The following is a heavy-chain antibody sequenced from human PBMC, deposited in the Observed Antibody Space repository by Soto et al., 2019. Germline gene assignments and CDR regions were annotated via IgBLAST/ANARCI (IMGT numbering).Heavy chain of an antibody. CDR2: INPATGAA. CDR3: ARGGGVGVAGSAAFDM. CDR1: GYPVTAYY. V-gene: IGHV1-2*02. Sequence: QLHLVQSGAVVKKPGASVTVSCSASGYPVTAYYMHWVRQAPGRGLEWMGGINPATGAAKYTQTFQGRVTIARDTATSTVFMELSGLTSEDTAVFFCARGGGVGVAGSAAFDMWGQGTVVTVSS. D-gene: IGHD3-3*01. J-gene: IGHJ3*02.